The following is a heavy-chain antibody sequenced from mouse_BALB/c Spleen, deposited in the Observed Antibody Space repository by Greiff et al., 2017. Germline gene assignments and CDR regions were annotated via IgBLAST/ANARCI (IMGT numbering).Heavy chain of an antibody. V-gene: IGHV1-87*01. D-gene: IGHD2-10*01. CDR1: GYTFTSYW. Sequence: QVQLQQPGAELVKPGASVKLSCKASGYTFTSYWMQWVKQRPGQGLEWIGAIYPGDGDTRYTQKFKGKATLTADKSSSTAYMQLSSLASEDSAVYYCARYRAYYGNYDAMDYWGQGTSVTVSS. J-gene: IGHJ4*01. CDR2: IYPGDGDT. CDR3: ARYRAYYGNYDAMDY.